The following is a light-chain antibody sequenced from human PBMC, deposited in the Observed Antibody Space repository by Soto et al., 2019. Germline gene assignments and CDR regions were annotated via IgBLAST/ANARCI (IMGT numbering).Light chain of an antibody. V-gene: IGLV2-14*01. CDR3: SSYTSSSTYV. CDR2: DVS. J-gene: IGLJ1*01. CDR1: SSDVGGYNY. Sequence: QSVLTQPASVSGSPGQSITISCTGTSSDVGGYNYVSWYQQHPGKAPKLMIYDVSSRPSGVSDRFSGSKSGNTASLTISGLQAEYEADYYCSSYTSSSTYVSGPGTKVPVL.